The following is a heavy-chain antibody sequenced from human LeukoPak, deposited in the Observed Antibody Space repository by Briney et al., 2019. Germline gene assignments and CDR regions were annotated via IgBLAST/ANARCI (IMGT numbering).Heavy chain of an antibody. CDR2: ISWNSGSI. CDR1: GFTFDDYA. CDR3: AKPRVYSSSWYYFDY. Sequence: GGSLRLSCAASGFTFDDYAMHWVRQAPGKGLEWVSGISWNSGSIGYADSVKGRFTISRDNAKNSLYLQMNSLRAEDTAVYYCAKPRVYSSSWYYFDYWGQGTLVTVSS. J-gene: IGHJ4*02. V-gene: IGHV3-9*01. D-gene: IGHD6-13*01.